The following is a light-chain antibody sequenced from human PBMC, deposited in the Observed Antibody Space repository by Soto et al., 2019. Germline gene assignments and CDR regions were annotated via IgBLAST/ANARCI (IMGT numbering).Light chain of an antibody. CDR2: GAS. V-gene: IGKV3-20*01. CDR1: RSVSSRY. J-gene: IGKJ5*01. Sequence: EIVLTQSPGTLSLSPVERATLSCRASRSVSSRYLAWYQQKPGQAPRLLIYGASSRATGIPDRFSGSGSGTDFTLTISRLEPEDFALYYCQHYHSGHRIAFGQGTRLEIK. CDR3: QHYHSGHRIA.